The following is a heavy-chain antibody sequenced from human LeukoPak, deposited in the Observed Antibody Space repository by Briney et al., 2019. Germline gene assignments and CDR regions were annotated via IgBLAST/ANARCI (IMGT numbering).Heavy chain of an antibody. D-gene: IGHD6-13*01. J-gene: IGHJ5*02. V-gene: IGHV1-46*01. Sequence: GASVKVSCKASGYTFTSYYMHWVRQAPGQGLEWMGIINPSGGSTSYAQKFQGRVTMTRDTSTSTVYMELSSLRSEDTAVYYCARDVGTAAAGVWFDPWGQGTLVTVSS. CDR2: INPSGGST. CDR1: GYTFTSYY. CDR3: ARDVGTAAAGVWFDP.